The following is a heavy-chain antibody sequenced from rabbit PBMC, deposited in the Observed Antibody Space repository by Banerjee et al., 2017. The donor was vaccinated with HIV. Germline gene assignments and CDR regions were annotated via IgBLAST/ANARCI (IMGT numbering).Heavy chain of an antibody. J-gene: IGHJ6*01. Sequence: QSLAVSGGGLVQPEGSLALTCKASGFSFSSSAYICWVRQAPGKGLEWISCIAGSSSAFTYSATWAKGRFSISKTSSTTVTLQMTSLTVADTATYFCARDTGTSLSSYGMDLWGPGTLGTVS. CDR3: ARDTGTSLSSYGMDL. V-gene: IGHV1S40*01. CDR1: GFSFSSSAY. CDR2: IAGSSSAFT. D-gene: IGHD7-1*01.